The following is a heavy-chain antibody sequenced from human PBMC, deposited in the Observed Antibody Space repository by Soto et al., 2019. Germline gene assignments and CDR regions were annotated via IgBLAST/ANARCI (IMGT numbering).Heavy chain of an antibody. Sequence: QVQVQQSGPGLVKPSETLSLTCTVSSGPSKSHNWGWIRQPPGRGLEWIGYVYDTWSTSYNPSLESRVTVSADPSTNRISLTLRFVTAADTAVYYCVRQGIGFLHCLVDVWGQGTTVIVSS. CDR2: VYDTWST. D-gene: IGHD2-21*01. CDR3: VRQGIGFLHCLVDV. J-gene: IGHJ6*01. CDR1: SGPSKSHN. V-gene: IGHV4-59*08.